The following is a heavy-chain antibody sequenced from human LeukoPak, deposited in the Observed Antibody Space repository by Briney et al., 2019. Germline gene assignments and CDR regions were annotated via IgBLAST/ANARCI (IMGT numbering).Heavy chain of an antibody. CDR1: GFTFSSYW. V-gene: IGHV3-7*03. CDR2: IKQDGSEK. J-gene: IGHJ4*02. CDR3: ARASYSSGWYVSSYYFDY. Sequence: GGSLRLSCAASGFTFSSYWTSWVRQAPGKGLEWVANIKQDGSEKYYVDSVKGRFTISRDNAKNSLYLQMNSLRAEDTAVYYCARASYSSGWYVSSYYFDYWGQGTLVTVSS. D-gene: IGHD6-19*01.